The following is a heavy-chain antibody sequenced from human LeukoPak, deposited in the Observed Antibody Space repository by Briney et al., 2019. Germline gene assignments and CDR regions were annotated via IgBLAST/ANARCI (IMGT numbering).Heavy chain of an antibody. CDR1: GGSFSGYY. CDR3: ARGRPGYDFWSGYSDLDY. V-gene: IGHV4-34*01. Sequence: SETLSLTCAVYGGSFSGYYWSWIRQPPGKGLEWIGEINHSGSANYNPSLKSRVTISVDTSKNQFSLKLSSVTAADTAVYYCARGRPGYDFWSGYSDLDYWGQGTLVTVSS. D-gene: IGHD3-3*01. CDR2: INHSGSA. J-gene: IGHJ4*02.